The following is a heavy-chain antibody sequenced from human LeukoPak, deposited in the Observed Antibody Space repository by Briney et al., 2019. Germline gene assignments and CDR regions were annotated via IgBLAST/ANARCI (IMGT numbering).Heavy chain of an antibody. J-gene: IGHJ5*02. CDR2: ISSTTSTI. D-gene: IGHD4-23*01. V-gene: IGHV3-48*04. CDR1: GFTFSSYS. Sequence: GGSLRLSCAASGFTFSSYSMNWVRQAPGKGLEWVSYISSTTSTIYYADSVKGRFTISRDNAKNSLYLQMNSLRAEDTAVYYCARDVTYYGGDWFHPWGQGTLVTVSS. CDR3: ARDVTYYGGDWFHP.